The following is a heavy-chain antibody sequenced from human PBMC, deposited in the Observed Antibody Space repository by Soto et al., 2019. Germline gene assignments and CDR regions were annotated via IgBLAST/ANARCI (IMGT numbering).Heavy chain of an antibody. V-gene: IGHV2-70*01. CDR1: GFSLSTSGMC. Sequence: ASGPTLVNPTQTLTLTCTFSGFSLSTSGMCVSWIRQPPGKALEWLALIDWDDDKYYSTSLKTRLTISKDTSKNQVVLTMTNMDPVDTATYYCARISDYYDSSGYYQFDYWGQGTLVTVSS. CDR2: IDWDDDK. CDR3: ARISDYYDSSGYYQFDY. J-gene: IGHJ4*02. D-gene: IGHD3-22*01.